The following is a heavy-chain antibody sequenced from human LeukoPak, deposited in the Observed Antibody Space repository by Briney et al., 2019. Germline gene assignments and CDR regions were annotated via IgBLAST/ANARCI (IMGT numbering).Heavy chain of an antibody. V-gene: IGHV3-7*02. CDR2: IKEDGSME. CDR3: ARVVTWFDP. Sequence: GGSLRLSCAASGFTFSSFWMSWVRQAPGKGLEWVAHIKEDGSMESYVDSVRGRFTISRDNAKNSVYLQMSSLRAEDTAVYYCARVVTWFDPWGQGSVVTVSS. J-gene: IGHJ5*02. CDR1: GFTFSSFW.